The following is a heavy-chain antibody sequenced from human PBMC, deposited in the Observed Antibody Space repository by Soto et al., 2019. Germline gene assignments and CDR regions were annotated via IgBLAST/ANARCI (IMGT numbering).Heavy chain of an antibody. J-gene: IGHJ4*02. Sequence: EVHLVESGGGVVQPGGSLRLACAASGFPVSNMYMSWIRQAPGKGFEWLSVIYAGGNTYYADSVKARFTISRDNSKNTLYLQMNYLRAEDTAVYYCAITGTIFGVVTNDDWGQGTLVTVSS. CDR1: GFPVSNMY. CDR2: IYAGGNT. D-gene: IGHD3-3*01. V-gene: IGHV3-66*01. CDR3: AITGTIFGVVTNDD.